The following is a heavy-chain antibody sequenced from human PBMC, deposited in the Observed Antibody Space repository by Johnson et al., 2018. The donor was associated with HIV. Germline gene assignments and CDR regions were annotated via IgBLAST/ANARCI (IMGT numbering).Heavy chain of an antibody. D-gene: IGHD2-15*01. J-gene: IGHJ3*01. CDR2: IYSGGST. V-gene: IGHV3-66*02. Sequence: MQLVESGGGLVQPGRSLRLSCAASGFTFDDYAMHWVRQAPGKGLEWVSEIYSGGSTYYADSVKGRFTISRDSSKNTLYLQMNSLRTADTAVYYCARDHPTPGAAVHVFDLWGQGTMVTVSS. CDR3: ARDHPTPGAAVHVFDL. CDR1: GFTFDDYA.